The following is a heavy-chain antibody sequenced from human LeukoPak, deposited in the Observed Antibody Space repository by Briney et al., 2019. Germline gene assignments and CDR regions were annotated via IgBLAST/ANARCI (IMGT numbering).Heavy chain of an antibody. CDR1: GGPLTSYY. CDR3: ARDRRWEFDY. Sequence: SETLSLTCAVSGGPLTSYYWSWIRQPPGKGLEWIGFIYYRGSTNYNPSLESRVTISVDTSKNRFSLKLSSVTAADTAVYYCARDRRWEFDYWGQGTLVTVSS. D-gene: IGHD1-26*01. J-gene: IGHJ4*02. V-gene: IGHV4-59*01. CDR2: IYYRGST.